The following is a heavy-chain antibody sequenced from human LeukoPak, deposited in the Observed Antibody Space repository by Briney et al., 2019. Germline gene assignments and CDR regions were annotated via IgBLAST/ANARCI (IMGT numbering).Heavy chain of an antibody. CDR2: ISSSSSYI. Sequence: PGGSLRLSCAASGFTFSSYSMNWVRQAPGKGLEWVSSISSSSSYIYYADSVKGRFAISRDNAKNSLYLQMNSRRAEDTAVYYCARAGTGLWFGELFSYWGQGTLVTVPS. V-gene: IGHV3-21*01. CDR3: ARAGTGLWFGELFSY. J-gene: IGHJ4*02. D-gene: IGHD3-10*01. CDR1: GFTFSSYS.